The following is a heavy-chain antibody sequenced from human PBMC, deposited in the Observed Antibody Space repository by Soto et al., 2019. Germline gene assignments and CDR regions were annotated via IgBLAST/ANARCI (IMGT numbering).Heavy chain of an antibody. J-gene: IGHJ3*02. Sequence: QLQLQESGPGLVKPSETLSLTCTVSGGSISSSSYYWGWIRQPPGKGLEWIGSIYYSGSTYYNPSLNRRVTISVDTSKNQFSLKLSSVTAADTAVYYCANDGGGYCSGGSCPNAFDIWGQGTMVTVSS. CDR3: ANDGGGYCSGGSCPNAFDI. D-gene: IGHD2-15*01. V-gene: IGHV4-39*01. CDR1: GGSISSSSYY. CDR2: IYYSGST.